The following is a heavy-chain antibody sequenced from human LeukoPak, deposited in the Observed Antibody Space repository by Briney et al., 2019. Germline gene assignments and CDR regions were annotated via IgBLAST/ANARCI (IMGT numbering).Heavy chain of an antibody. Sequence: SETLSLTCTVSGGSISSYYWSWIRQPAGKGLEWIGRIYTSGCTNYNPSLKSRVTMSVDTSKNQYSLKLSSVTAADTAVCYCARGTAMVEGYYYSGMDVWGQGTTVTVSS. CDR3: ARGTAMVEGYYYSGMDV. D-gene: IGHD5-18*01. CDR1: GGSISSYY. CDR2: IYTSGCT. J-gene: IGHJ6*02. V-gene: IGHV4-4*07.